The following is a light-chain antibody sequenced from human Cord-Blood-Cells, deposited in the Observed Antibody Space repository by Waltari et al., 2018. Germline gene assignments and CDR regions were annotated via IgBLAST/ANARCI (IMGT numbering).Light chain of an antibody. CDR1: SSDVGGYNY. Sequence: QSALTQPASVSGSPGQSITISCTGTSSDVGGYNYVSWYQQHPGKAPKLRIYDVSNRPSGVSNRCSGSKSGNTASLTISGLQAEDEADYYCSSYTSSSTLGVFGGGTKLTVL. CDR3: SSYTSSSTLGV. J-gene: IGLJ2*01. CDR2: DVS. V-gene: IGLV2-14*01.